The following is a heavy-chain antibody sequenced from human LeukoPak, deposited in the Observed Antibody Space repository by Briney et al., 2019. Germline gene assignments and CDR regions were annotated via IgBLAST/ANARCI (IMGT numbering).Heavy chain of an antibody. D-gene: IGHD3-22*01. V-gene: IGHV4-59*01. CDR1: GGSIGSYY. CDR3: ARGTYYYDSRYYFDY. Sequence: PSETLSLTCTVSGGSIGSYYWNWIRQPPGKGLEWLGYIYYSGSTNYNPSLKSRVSISVDTSKNQFSLKLSSVTAADTAVYYCARGTYYYDSRYYFDYWGQGTLVTVSS. CDR2: IYYSGST. J-gene: IGHJ4*02.